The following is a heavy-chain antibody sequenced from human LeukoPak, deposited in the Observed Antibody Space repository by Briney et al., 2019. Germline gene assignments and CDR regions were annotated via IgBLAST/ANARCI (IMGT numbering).Heavy chain of an antibody. CDR2: MNPNSGNT. Sequence: ASVKVSCKASGYTFTSYDINRVRQATGQGLEWMGWMNPNSGNTGYAQKFQGRVTMTRNTSISTAYMELSSLRSEDTAVYYCARAEGGGYSSSSGGYYMDVWGKGTTVTVSS. D-gene: IGHD6-6*01. V-gene: IGHV1-8*01. J-gene: IGHJ6*03. CDR1: GYTFTSYD. CDR3: ARAEGGGYSSSSGGYYMDV.